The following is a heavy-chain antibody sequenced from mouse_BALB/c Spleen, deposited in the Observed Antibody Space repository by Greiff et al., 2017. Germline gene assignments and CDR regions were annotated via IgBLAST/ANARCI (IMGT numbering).Heavy chain of an antibody. CDR2: ILPGSGST. CDR1: GYTFSSYW. J-gene: IGHJ4*01. V-gene: IGHV1-9*01. Sequence: QVQLQQSGAELMKPGASVKISCKATGYTFSSYWIEWVKQRPGHGLEWIGEILPGSGSTNYNEKFKGKATFTADTSSNTAYMQLSSLTSEDSAVYYCARGGLRYAMDYWGQGTSVTVSS. CDR3: ARGGLRYAMDY.